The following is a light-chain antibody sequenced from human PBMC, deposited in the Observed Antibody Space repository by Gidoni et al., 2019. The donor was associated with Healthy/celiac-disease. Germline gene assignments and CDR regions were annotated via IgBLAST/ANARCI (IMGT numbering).Light chain of an antibody. CDR3: QQSYSTPWT. CDR2: AAS. Sequence: IQMTQSPSSLSASVGDRVTITCRASQSISSYLNWYQHKPGKAPKLLIYAASSLQSGVPSRVSGSGSGTDFTLTISSLQPEDFATYYCQQSYSTPWTFGQGTKVEIK. J-gene: IGKJ1*01. V-gene: IGKV1-39*01. CDR1: QSISSY.